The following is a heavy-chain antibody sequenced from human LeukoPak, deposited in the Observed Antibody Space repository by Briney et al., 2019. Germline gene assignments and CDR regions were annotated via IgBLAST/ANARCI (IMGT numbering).Heavy chain of an antibody. D-gene: IGHD3-9*01. CDR3: ARKDDYDILTGYYLAYYYYGMDV. Sequence: GGSLRLSCAASGFTFSDSAMHWVRQASGRGLEWVAVISYDGSNKYYADSVKGRFTISRDNSKNTLYLQMNSLRAEDTAVYYCARKDDYDILTGYYLAYYYYGMDVWGQGTTVTVSS. CDR2: ISYDGSNK. CDR1: GFTFSDSA. J-gene: IGHJ6*02. V-gene: IGHV3-30-3*01.